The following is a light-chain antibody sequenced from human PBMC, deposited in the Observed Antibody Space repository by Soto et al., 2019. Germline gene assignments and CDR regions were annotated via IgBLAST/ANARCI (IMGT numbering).Light chain of an antibody. CDR1: QGISSA. J-gene: IGKJ2*01. CDR3: QQFNSYPPH. Sequence: AIQLTQSPSSLSASVGDRVTITCRASQGISSALAWYQQKPGKAPKLLIYDASSLESGVPSRFSGSGSGTDFTLTISSLQPEYFATYYCQQFNSYPPHFGQGNKLEIK. V-gene: IGKV1-13*02. CDR2: DAS.